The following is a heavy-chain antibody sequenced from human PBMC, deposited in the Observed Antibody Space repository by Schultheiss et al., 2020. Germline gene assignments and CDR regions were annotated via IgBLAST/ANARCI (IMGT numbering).Heavy chain of an antibody. CDR3: ARVGSYGDYPSPR. D-gene: IGHD4-17*01. CDR1: GGSFSGYY. J-gene: IGHJ4*02. Sequence: SATLSLTCAVYGGSFSGYYWSWIRQPPGKGLEWIGYIYYSGSTYYNPSLKSRVTISVDTSKNQFSLKLSSVTAADTAVYYCARVGSYGDYPSPRWGQGTLVTGSS. CDR2: IYYSGST. V-gene: IGHV4-34*01.